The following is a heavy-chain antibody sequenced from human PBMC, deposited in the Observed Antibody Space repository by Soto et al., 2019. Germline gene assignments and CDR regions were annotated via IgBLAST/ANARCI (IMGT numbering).Heavy chain of an antibody. V-gene: IGHV4-59*01. D-gene: IGHD6-13*01. CDR1: GGSISSYY. Sequence: QVQLQESGPGLVKPSETLSLTCTVSGGSISSYYWSWIRQPPGKGLEWIGYIYYSGSTNYNPSLKSRVTISVDTSKNQFSLKLSSVTAADTAVYYCARGGVAAAGTRLLWDYYYMDVWGKGTTVTVSS. J-gene: IGHJ6*03. CDR3: ARGGVAAAGTRLLWDYYYMDV. CDR2: IYYSGST.